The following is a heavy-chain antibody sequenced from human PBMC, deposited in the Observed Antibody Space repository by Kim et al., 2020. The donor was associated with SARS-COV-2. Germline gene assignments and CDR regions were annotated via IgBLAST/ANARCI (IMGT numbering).Heavy chain of an antibody. CDR3: ARGKKHNRGSYSYNWFDP. D-gene: IGHD1-26*01. V-gene: IGHV1-18*01. CDR2: ISAYNGNT. Sequence: ASVKVSCKASGYTFTSYGISWVRQAPGQWLEWMGWISAYNGNTNYAQKLQGRVTMTTDTSTSTAYMELRSLRSDDTAVYYCARGKKHNRGSYSYNWFDPWGQGTLVTVSS. CDR1: GYTFTSYG. J-gene: IGHJ5*02.